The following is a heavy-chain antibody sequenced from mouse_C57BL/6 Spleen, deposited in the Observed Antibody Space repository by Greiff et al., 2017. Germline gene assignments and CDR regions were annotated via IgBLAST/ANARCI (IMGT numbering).Heavy chain of an antibody. CDR1: GFTFSDYG. CDR2: ISSGSSTI. CDR3: ARGDGNYHYFDY. Sequence: DVMLVESGGGLVKPGGSLKLSCAASGFTFSDYGMHWVRQAPEKGLEWVAYISSGSSTIYYADTVKGRFTISRDNAKNTLFLQMTSLRSEDTAMYYCARGDGNYHYFDYCGQGTTLTVSS. J-gene: IGHJ2*01. V-gene: IGHV5-17*01. D-gene: IGHD2-1*01.